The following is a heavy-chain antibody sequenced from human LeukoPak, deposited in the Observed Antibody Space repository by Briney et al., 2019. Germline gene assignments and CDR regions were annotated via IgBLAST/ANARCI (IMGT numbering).Heavy chain of an antibody. CDR1: GGTFSSYA. CDR3: ARVYYDSSGYYVDEYFQH. J-gene: IGHJ1*01. CDR2: IIPIFGTA. Sequence: SVKVSCKASGGTFSSYAISWVRQAPGQGLKWMGGIIPIFGTANYAQKFQGRVTITADESTSTAYMELSSLRSEDTAVYYCARVYYDSSGYYVDEYFQHWGQGTLVTVSS. D-gene: IGHD3-22*01. V-gene: IGHV1-69*01.